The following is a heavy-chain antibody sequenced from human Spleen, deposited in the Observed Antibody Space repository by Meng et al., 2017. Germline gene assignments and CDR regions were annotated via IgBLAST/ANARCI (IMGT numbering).Heavy chain of an antibody. V-gene: IGHV3-23*01. CDR1: GFTFSNYA. D-gene: IGHD3-3*01. CDR2: VSTVGATT. CDR3: AKGSSFGGELDY. J-gene: IGHJ4*02. Sequence: GESLKISCAASGFTFSNYAMSWVRQAPGKGLEWVSTVSTVGATTFYADSVKGRFTISRDNSKNTLFLQMNSLRAEDTALYYCAKGSSFGGELDYWGQGTLVTVSS.